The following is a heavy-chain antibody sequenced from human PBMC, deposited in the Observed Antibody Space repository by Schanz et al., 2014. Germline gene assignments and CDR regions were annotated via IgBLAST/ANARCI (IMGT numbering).Heavy chain of an antibody. J-gene: IGHJ4*02. D-gene: IGHD2-8*02. CDR2: ISGGGGTT. CDR3: AKSLESCPGGRCSRGYFDY. V-gene: IGHV3-23*04. CDR1: GFTFGDYA. Sequence: VQLVDSGGGLVQPGGSLRLSCAASGFTFGDYAMTWVRQAPGKGLEWVSAISGGGGTTYYADSVKGRFTISRDNFKGALYLQMSSLRAEDTAVYYCAKSLESCPGGRCSRGYFDYWGQGTLVTVSS.